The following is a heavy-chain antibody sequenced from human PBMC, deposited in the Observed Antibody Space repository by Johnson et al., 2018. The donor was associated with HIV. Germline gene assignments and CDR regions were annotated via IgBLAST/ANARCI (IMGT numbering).Heavy chain of an antibody. CDR1: GFTFSSYW. J-gene: IGHJ3*02. V-gene: IGHV3-74*01. CDR3: ARDADKDLWFGESADAFDI. Sequence: EVQLVESGGDSVKPGGSLRLSCTASGFTFSSYWMHWFRQVPGNGLVWVSHTNSYGSSTSYADSVKGRFTISRDNAKNSLYLQMNSLRAEDTAVYYCARDADKDLWFGESADAFDIWGQGTMVTVSS. CDR2: TNSYGSST. D-gene: IGHD3-10*01.